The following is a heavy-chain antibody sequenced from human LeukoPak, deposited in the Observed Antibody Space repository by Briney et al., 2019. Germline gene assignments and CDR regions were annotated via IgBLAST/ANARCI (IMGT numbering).Heavy chain of an antibody. D-gene: IGHD3-22*01. CDR2: ISGSGGST. CDR3: AKALHYDRGTRDY. CDR1: GFTFSSYA. J-gene: IGHJ4*02. Sequence: PGGSLRLSCAASGFTFSSYAMAWVHQAPGKGLEWVSTISGSGGSTYYADSVKGRFTISGDNSKNTLYLQMNSLRAEDTAVYYCAKALHYDRGTRDYWGQGTLVTVSS. V-gene: IGHV3-23*01.